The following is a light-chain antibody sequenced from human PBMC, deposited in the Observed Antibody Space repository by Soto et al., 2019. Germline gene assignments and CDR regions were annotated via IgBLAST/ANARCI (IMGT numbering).Light chain of an antibody. CDR2: DAS. V-gene: IGKV3-11*01. CDR1: QSVSSF. Sequence: EIVLTQSPATLSLSPGERATLSCRASQSVSSFLAWYQQKPGQAPRLLIYDASNMATGIPARFSGSGSGTDFTLTISSLEPEDFSVYYRQQRSNWPPTFGQGTKLEIK. CDR3: QQRSNWPPT. J-gene: IGKJ2*01.